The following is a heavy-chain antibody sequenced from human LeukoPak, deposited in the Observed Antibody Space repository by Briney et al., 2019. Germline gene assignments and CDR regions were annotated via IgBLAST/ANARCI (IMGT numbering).Heavy chain of an antibody. Sequence: LKPSETLSLTCAVYGGSFSGYYWSWIRRPPGKGLEWIGEINHSGSTNYNPSLKSRVTISVDTSKNQFSLKLSSVTAADTAVYFCAREGQLLLDGYYAMDVWGQGTTVTVTS. CDR2: INHSGST. D-gene: IGHD2-2*01. CDR3: AREGQLLLDGYYAMDV. J-gene: IGHJ6*02. V-gene: IGHV4-34*01. CDR1: GGSFSGYY.